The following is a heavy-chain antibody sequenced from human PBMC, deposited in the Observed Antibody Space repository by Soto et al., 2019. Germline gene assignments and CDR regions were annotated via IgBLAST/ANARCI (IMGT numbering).Heavy chain of an antibody. CDR2: IHHSGRT. J-gene: IGHJ3*02. Sequence: SETLALACAVYGGCVSGYDGTWIRQTPGKGLEWIGEIHHSGRTNYNPSLKSRVSISADTSKTQFSLNLTSVTAADTAVYYCARGECSSNYCFTRWALDIWGQGTVVTVSS. V-gene: IGHV4-34*01. CDR1: GGCVSGYD. D-gene: IGHD2-2*01. CDR3: ARGECSSNYCFTRWALDI.